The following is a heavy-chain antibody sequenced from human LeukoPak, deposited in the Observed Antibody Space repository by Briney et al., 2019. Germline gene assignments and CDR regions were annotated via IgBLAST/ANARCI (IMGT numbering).Heavy chain of an antibody. CDR2: ISGGGGST. Sequence: GGSLRLSCAASGFTFTSYSMNWVRQAPGKGLEWVSTISGGGGSTYYADSVKGRFTISRDNSKNTLYLQVNSLRAEDTAVYYCAKGGKWDVTPFDYWGQGILVTVSS. V-gene: IGHV3-23*01. J-gene: IGHJ4*02. CDR1: GFTFTSYS. CDR3: AKGGKWDVTPFDY. D-gene: IGHD1-26*01.